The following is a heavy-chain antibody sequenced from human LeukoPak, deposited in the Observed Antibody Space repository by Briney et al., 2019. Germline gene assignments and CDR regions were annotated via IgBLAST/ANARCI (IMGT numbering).Heavy chain of an antibody. D-gene: IGHD3-10*01. CDR2: IKQDGSEK. J-gene: IGHJ4*02. Sequence: GGSLRLSCAASGFTFSSYWMSWVRQAPGKGLEWVANIKQDGSEKYYVDSVKGRFTISRDNAKNSLYLQMNSLRAEDTAVYYCARLAPLYYYGSGSPYYFDYWGQGTLVTVSS. CDR3: ARLAPLYYYGSGSPYYFDY. CDR1: GFTFSSYW. V-gene: IGHV3-7*01.